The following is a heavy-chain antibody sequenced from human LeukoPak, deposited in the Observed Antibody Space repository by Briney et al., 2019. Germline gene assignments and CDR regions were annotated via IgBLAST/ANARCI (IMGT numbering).Heavy chain of an antibody. J-gene: IGHJ4*02. CDR3: ARVDSGSYFYY. Sequence: SETLSLTCTVSSGSISTSNYYWGWVRQPPGKALEWIGNIFYSGSTYYSPSLKSRVTISLDTSRNQFSLKLSSVTAADTAVYYCARVDSGSYFYYWGQGTLVTVSS. CDR2: IFYSGST. V-gene: IGHV4-39*07. CDR1: SGSISTSNYY. D-gene: IGHD1-26*01.